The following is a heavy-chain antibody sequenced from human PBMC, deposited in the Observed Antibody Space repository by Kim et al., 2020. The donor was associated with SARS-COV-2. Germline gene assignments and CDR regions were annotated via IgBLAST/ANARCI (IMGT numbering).Heavy chain of an antibody. Sequence: YYVDSVKGRFTISRDNAKNSLYLQMNSLRAEDTAVYYCARVPSRTGGMDVWGQGTTVTVSS. V-gene: IGHV3-7*03. CDR3: ARVPSRTGGMDV. J-gene: IGHJ6*02.